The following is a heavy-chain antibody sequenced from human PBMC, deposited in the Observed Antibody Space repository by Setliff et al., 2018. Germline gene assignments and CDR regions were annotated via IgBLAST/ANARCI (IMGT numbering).Heavy chain of an antibody. CDR3: ARGGVAAAGKKGVFEH. V-gene: IGHV1-18*01. Sequence: ASVKVSCKTSDYILTSYGLSWVRQAPGQGLDWMGWISTYNGHTNYAQKFQGRVTITRDTSASTAYMELSSLRSDDTAIYYCARGGVAAAGKKGVFEHWGQGTLVTVSS. J-gene: IGHJ4*02. CDR2: ISTYNGHT. CDR1: DYILTSYG. D-gene: IGHD6-13*01.